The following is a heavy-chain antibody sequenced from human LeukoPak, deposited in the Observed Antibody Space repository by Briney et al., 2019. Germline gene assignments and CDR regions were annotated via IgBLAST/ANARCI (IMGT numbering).Heavy chain of an antibody. CDR2: INPNSGGT. Sequence: GASVKVSCTASGYTFTGYYMHWVRQAPGQGLEWMGWINPNSGGTNYAQKLQGRVTMTTDTSTSTAYMELRSLRSDDTAVYYCATDQPTDYDSSGYYHPGDYWGQGTLVTVSS. D-gene: IGHD3-22*01. CDR3: ATDQPTDYDSSGYYHPGDY. CDR1: GYTFTGYY. V-gene: IGHV1-2*02. J-gene: IGHJ4*02.